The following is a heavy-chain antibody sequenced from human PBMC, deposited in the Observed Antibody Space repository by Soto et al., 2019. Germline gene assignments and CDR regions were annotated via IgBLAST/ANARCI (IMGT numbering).Heavy chain of an antibody. D-gene: IGHD2-2*01. J-gene: IGHJ4*02. V-gene: IGHV4-59*12. CDR3: AGRXNIVVVPAAMPGFDY. CDR1: GGSISSYY. CDR2: IYYSGST. Sequence: SETLSLTCTVSGGSISSYYWSGIRQPPGKGLEWIGEIYYSGSTNYNPSLKSRVTISVDKSKNQFSLKLSSVTAADTAVYYCAGRXNIVVVPAAMPGFDYWGQGTLVTVSS.